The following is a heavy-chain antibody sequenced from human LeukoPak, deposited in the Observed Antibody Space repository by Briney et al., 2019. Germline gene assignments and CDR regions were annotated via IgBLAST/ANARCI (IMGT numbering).Heavy chain of an antibody. Sequence: SETLSLTCTVSGYSISTGYYWGWIRQTPEKGLEWIGSIFHSGTTYYNPSLKSRVTLSVDTSKNQFSLKLSSVTAADTAVYYCARYSYAPPGFDYWGQGTLVTVSS. CDR3: ARYSYAPPGFDY. J-gene: IGHJ4*02. V-gene: IGHV4-38-2*02. CDR1: GYSISTGYY. D-gene: IGHD5-18*01. CDR2: IFHSGTT.